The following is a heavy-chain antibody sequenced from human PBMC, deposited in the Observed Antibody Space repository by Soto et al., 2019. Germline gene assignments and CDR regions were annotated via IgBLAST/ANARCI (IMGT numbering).Heavy chain of an antibody. CDR2: ISYDGSNK. CDR3: ARDRYSSGWSYVDY. V-gene: IGHV3-30-3*01. J-gene: IGHJ4*02. D-gene: IGHD6-19*01. CDR1: GFTFSSYA. Sequence: PGGSLRLSCAASGFTFSSYAMHWVRQAPGKGLEWVAVISYDGSNKYYADSVKGRFTISRDNSKNTLYLQMNSLRAEDTAVYYCARDRYSSGWSYVDYWGQGTLVTVSS.